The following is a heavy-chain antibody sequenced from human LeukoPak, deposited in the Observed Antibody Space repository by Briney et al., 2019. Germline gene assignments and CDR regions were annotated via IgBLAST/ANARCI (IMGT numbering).Heavy chain of an antibody. V-gene: IGHV6-1*01. CDR3: ARDRDYYATSGYHTYYFDY. J-gene: IGHJ4*02. CDR1: GDSVSTNSAA. Sequence: SQTLSLTCAISGDSVSTNSAAWNWIRQSPSRGLEWLGRTYYRSKWYHDYAVSVKSRITINSDTSKNQFSLQLNSVTPEDTAVYYCARDRDYYATSGYHTYYFDYWGQGTLVTVSS. D-gene: IGHD3-22*01. CDR2: TYYRSKWYH.